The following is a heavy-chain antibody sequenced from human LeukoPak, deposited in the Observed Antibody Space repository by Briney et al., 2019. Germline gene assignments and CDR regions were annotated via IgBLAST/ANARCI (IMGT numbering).Heavy chain of an antibody. D-gene: IGHD3-3*01. CDR3: ARAGAYDFWSGYYPRFDY. Sequence: ASVKVSCKASGYTFTGYYMHWVRQAPGQGLEWMGWINPNSGGTNYAQKFQGRVTMTRDSYISTAYMELSRLRADDTAVYYCARAGAYDFWSGYYPRFDYWGQGTLVTVSS. CDR1: GYTFTGYY. CDR2: INPNSGGT. V-gene: IGHV1-2*02. J-gene: IGHJ4*02.